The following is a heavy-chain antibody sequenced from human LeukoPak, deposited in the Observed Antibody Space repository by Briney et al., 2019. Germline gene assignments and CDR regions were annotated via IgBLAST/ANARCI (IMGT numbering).Heavy chain of an antibody. CDR2: IYYSGST. Sequence: SETLSLTCTVSGGSISSSSYYLGWIRQPPGKGLEWIGSIYYSGSTYYNPSLKSRVTISVDTSKNQFSLKLSSVTAADTAVYYCATQETTTDYWGQGTLVAVSS. J-gene: IGHJ4*02. D-gene: IGHD4-17*01. CDR1: GGSISSSSYY. V-gene: IGHV4-39*01. CDR3: ATQETTTDY.